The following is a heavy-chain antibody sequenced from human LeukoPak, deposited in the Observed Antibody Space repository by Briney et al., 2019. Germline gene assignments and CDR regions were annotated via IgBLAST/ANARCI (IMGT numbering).Heavy chain of an antibody. D-gene: IGHD3-22*01. CDR2: ISYDGSNK. J-gene: IGHJ4*02. Sequence: GGFLRLSCAASGFTFSSYAMHWVRQAPGKGLEWVAVISYDGSNKYYADSVKGRFTISRDNSKNTLYLQMNSLRAEDTAVYYCASSTYYYDSSGPDYWGQGTLVTVSS. V-gene: IGHV3-30-3*01. CDR3: ASSTYYYDSSGPDY. CDR1: GFTFSSYA.